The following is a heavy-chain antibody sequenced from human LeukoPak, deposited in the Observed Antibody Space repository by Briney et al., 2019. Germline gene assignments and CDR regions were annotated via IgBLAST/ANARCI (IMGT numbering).Heavy chain of an antibody. J-gene: IGHJ4*02. Sequence: ASVKVSCKASGYTFTSYDINWVRQATGQGLEWMGWMNPNSGNTGYAQKFQGRVTITRNTSISTAYMELSSLRSEDTAVYYCARATFLHSSSWAFFDYWGQGTLVTVSS. CDR3: ARATFLHSSSWAFFDY. V-gene: IGHV1-8*03. CDR1: GYTFTSYD. CDR2: MNPNSGNT. D-gene: IGHD6-13*01.